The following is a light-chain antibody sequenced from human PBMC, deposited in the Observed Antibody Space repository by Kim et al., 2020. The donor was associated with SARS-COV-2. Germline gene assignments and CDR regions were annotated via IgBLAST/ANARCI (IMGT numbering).Light chain of an antibody. CDR3: QQYRSYPWT. CDR1: RNVDTY. CDR2: QAS. J-gene: IGKJ1*01. V-gene: IGKV1-5*03. Sequence: ASVGDTVTLTCRASRNVDTYLAWYQQKPGKAPKLLIYQASTLKSGVPSRFSGSGSGTEFTLTTGSLQPDDFATYYCQQYRSYPWTFGQGTKVDIK.